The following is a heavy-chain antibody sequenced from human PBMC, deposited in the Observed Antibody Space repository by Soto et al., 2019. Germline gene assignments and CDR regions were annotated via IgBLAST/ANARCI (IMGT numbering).Heavy chain of an antibody. J-gene: IGHJ4*02. CDR3: ARAQGSGFLVS. CDR2: IYYGGST. Sequence: QVQLQESGPGLVKPSQTLSLTCTVSGGSISSGDYYWSWIRQPPGKGLEWIGYIYYGGSTYYNPSLKSRVPISVATSKNQFSLKLSSVTAADTAVYYCARAQGSGFLVSWGQGTLVTVSS. V-gene: IGHV4-30-4*01. CDR1: GGSISSGDYY. D-gene: IGHD3-10*01.